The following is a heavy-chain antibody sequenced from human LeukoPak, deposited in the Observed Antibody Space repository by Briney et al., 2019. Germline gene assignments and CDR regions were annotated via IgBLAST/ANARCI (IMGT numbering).Heavy chain of an antibody. CDR3: ALRRLTSAQIIEDNWFDP. Sequence: SETLSLTCTVSGGSVSSSGYSWNWIRQPPGKTLEWIGYTYYSGRTNYNPSLKSRVTISLDTSKNQFSLRLTSVTAADTAVYYCALRRLTSAQIIEDNWFDPWGQGTLVTVSS. CDR2: TYYSGRT. D-gene: IGHD2/OR15-2a*01. CDR1: GGSVSSSGYS. V-gene: IGHV4-61*08. J-gene: IGHJ5*02.